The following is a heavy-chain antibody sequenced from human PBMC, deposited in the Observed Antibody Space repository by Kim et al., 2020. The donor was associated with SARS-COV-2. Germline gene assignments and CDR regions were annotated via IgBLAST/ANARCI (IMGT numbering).Heavy chain of an antibody. Sequence: SETLSLTCAVSGGSISSGGYSWSWIRQPPGKGLEWIGYIYHSGSTYYNPSLKSRVTISVDRSKNQFSLKLSSVTAADTAVYYCARGSGQLRGELDVWGKGTTVTVSS. V-gene: IGHV4-30-2*01. D-gene: IGHD2-2*01. CDR1: GGSISSGGYS. CDR2: IYHSGST. J-gene: IGHJ6*04. CDR3: ARGSGQLRGELDV.